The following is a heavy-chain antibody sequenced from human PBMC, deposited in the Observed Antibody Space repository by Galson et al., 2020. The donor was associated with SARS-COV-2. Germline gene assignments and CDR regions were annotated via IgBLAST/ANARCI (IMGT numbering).Heavy chain of an antibody. D-gene: IGHD3-9*01. J-gene: IGHJ6*02. CDR1: GFSPSTSGMC. V-gene: IGHV2-70*11. CDR2: IDWDDDK. Sequence: SGPTLVKPTQTLTLTCTFSGFSPSTSGMCVSWIRQPPGKALEWLARIDWDDDKYYSTSLKTRLTISKDTSKNQVVLTMTNMDPVDTATYYCARMNYDILTGYYYGMDVWGQGTTVTVSS. CDR3: ARMNYDILTGYYYGMDV.